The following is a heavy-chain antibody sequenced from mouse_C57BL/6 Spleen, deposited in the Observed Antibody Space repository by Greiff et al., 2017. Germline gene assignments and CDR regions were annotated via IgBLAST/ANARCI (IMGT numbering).Heavy chain of an antibody. CDR2: ISSGSSTI. Sequence: EVQRVESGGGLVKPGGSLKLSCAASGFTFSDYGMHWVRQAPEKGLEWVAYISSGSSTIYYADTVKGRFTISRDNAKNTLFLQMTSLRSEDTAMYYCARDLYYYGSSYNFDYWGQGTTLTVSS. V-gene: IGHV5-17*01. J-gene: IGHJ2*01. D-gene: IGHD1-1*01. CDR1: GFTFSDYG. CDR3: ARDLYYYGSSYNFDY.